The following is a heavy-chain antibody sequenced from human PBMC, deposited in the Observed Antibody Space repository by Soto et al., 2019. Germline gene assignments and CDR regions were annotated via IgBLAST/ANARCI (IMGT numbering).Heavy chain of an antibody. D-gene: IGHD3-22*01. CDR3: ARVRRDYDSSGDWYYYYYGMDV. V-gene: IGHV4-34*01. Sequence: PSETLSLTCAVYGGSFSGYHWSCIRQPPGNGRAWIGEINHSGSTNYNQLLKSRVTISVDASKNQFSLKVSFVTAADTAVYYCARVRRDYDSSGDWYYYYYGMDVWGQGTTVTVSS. CDR2: INHSGST. CDR1: GGSFSGYH. J-gene: IGHJ6*02.